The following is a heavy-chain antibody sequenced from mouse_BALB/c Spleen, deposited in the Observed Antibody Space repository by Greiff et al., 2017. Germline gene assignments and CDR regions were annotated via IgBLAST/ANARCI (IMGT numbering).Heavy chain of an antibody. CDR2: ISSGSSTI. J-gene: IGHJ2*01. Sequence: DVHLVESGGGLVQPGGSRKLSCAASGFTFSSFGMHWVRQAPEKGLEWVAYISSGSSTIYYADTVKGRFTISRDNPKNTLFLQMTSLRSEDTAMYYCARDGNPAFDYWGQGTTLTVSS. V-gene: IGHV5-17*02. CDR1: GFTFSSFG. CDR3: ARDGNPAFDY. D-gene: IGHD2-1*01.